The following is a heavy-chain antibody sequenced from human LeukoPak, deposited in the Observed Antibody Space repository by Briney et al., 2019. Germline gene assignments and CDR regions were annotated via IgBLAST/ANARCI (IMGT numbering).Heavy chain of an antibody. V-gene: IGHV3-23*01. D-gene: IGHD3-10*01. CDR3: AKDFFYGSGIYPGGFDY. CDR1: GFTFSSYA. J-gene: IGHJ4*02. CDR2: ISASGGTT. Sequence: PGGSLRLSCAASGFTFSSYAMSWVRRAPGKGLEWVSAISASGGTTYYAGSVKGRFTISRDNSKNTLYLQMNSLRAEDTAVYSCAKDFFYGSGIYPGGFDYWGQGTLVTVSS.